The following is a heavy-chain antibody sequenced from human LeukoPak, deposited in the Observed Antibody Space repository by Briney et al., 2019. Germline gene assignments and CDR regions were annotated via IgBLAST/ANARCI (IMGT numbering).Heavy chain of an antibody. V-gene: IGHV1-69*13. J-gene: IGHJ4*02. D-gene: IGHD6-6*01. CDR1: GGTFSSYA. Sequence: SVKVSCKASGGTFSSYAISWVRQAPGQGLEWMGGIIPIFGTANYAQKFQGRVTITADESTSTAYMELSSLRSEDTAVYYCARKLYSSSYFDYWGQGTLVTVSS. CDR2: IIPIFGTA. CDR3: ARKLYSSSYFDY.